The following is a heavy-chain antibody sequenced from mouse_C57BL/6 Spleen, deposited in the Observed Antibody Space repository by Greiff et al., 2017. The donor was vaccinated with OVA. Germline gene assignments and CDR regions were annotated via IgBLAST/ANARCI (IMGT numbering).Heavy chain of an antibody. CDR1: GYTFTSYG. CDR3: AREGYHGDAMDY. CDR2: IYPRSGNT. D-gene: IGHD2-2*01. J-gene: IGHJ4*01. Sequence: VQLQQSGAELARPGASVKLSCKASGYTFTSYGISWVKQRPGQGLEWIGEIYPRSGNTYYNEKFKGKATLTADKSSSTAYMELRSLTSDDSAGYFCAREGYHGDAMDYWGQGTSVTVSS. V-gene: IGHV1-81*01.